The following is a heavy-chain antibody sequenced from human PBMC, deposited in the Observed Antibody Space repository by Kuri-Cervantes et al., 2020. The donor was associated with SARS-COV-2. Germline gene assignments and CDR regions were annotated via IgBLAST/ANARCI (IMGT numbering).Heavy chain of an antibody. J-gene: IGHJ3*02. D-gene: IGHD3-3*01. CDR2: INPNSGGT. Sequence: ASVKVSCKASGYTFTSYGISWVRQAPGQGLEWMGWINPNSGGTNYAQKLQGRVTMTTDTSTSTAYMELRSLRSDDTAVYYCARSIFGGSRDAFDIWGQGTMVTVSS. CDR3: ARSIFGGSRDAFDI. CDR1: GYTFTSYG. V-gene: IGHV1-18*01.